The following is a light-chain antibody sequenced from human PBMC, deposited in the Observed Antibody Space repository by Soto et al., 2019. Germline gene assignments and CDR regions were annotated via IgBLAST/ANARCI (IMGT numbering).Light chain of an antibody. CDR3: QQRSNWPLT. V-gene: IGKV3-11*01. J-gene: IGKJ4*01. CDR1: QSVSSY. CDR2: DAS. Sequence: EIVLTQSPATLSLSPGERATLSCRASQSVSSYFAWYQQKPGRAPRLLIYDASNRATGIPARFSGSGSGTDFTLTISSLEPEDFAVYYCQQRSNWPLTFGGGTKVEIK.